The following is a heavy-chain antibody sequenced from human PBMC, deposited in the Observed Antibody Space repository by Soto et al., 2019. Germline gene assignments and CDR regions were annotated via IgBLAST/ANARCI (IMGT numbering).Heavy chain of an antibody. V-gene: IGHV4-30-2*02. D-gene: IGHD6-13*01. CDR1: GCSISSGGYS. J-gene: IGHJ4*02. CDR3: ARRYGTVFDY. Sequence: SETLSLTCAVSGCSISSGGYSWSWIRQPPGKGLEWIGYIYHSGSTYYNPSLKSRVTISVDRSKNQFSLKLSSVTAADTAVYYCARRYGTVFDYWGQGTLVTVSS. CDR2: IYHSGST.